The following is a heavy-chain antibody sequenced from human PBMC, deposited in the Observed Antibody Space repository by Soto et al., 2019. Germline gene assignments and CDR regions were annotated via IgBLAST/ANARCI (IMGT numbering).Heavy chain of an antibody. D-gene: IGHD4-17*01. Sequence: SETLSLTCTVSGGSISSGGYYWSWIRQHPGKGLEWIGYIYYSGSTYYNPSLKSRVTISVDTSKNQFSLKLSSVTAADTAVYYCARGPSYSDSYFDHWGQGTLVTVSS. CDR1: GGSISSGGYY. CDR2: IYYSGST. V-gene: IGHV4-31*03. J-gene: IGHJ4*02. CDR3: ARGPSYSDSYFDH.